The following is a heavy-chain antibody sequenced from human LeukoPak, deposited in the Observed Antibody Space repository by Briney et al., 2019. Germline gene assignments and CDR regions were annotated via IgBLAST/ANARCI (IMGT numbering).Heavy chain of an antibody. J-gene: IGHJ4*02. D-gene: IGHD3-22*01. CDR1: GGSISSYY. Sequence: SETLSLTCTVSGGSISSYYWSWIRQPPGKGLEWIGYIYYSGSTNYIPSLKSRVTISVDTSKNQFSLKLSSVTAADTAVYYCARVTYDSSGYYPSLFDYWGQGTLVTVSS. CDR2: IYYSGST. V-gene: IGHV4-59*01. CDR3: ARVTYDSSGYYPSLFDY.